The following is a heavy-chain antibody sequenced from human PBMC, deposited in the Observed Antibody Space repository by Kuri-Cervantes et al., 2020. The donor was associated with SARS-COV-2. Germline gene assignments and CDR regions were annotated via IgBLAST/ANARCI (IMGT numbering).Heavy chain of an antibody. J-gene: IGHJ5*02. V-gene: IGHV3-21*01. D-gene: IGHD2-2*01. CDR2: ISSSSSYT. CDR1: GFTFSSYW. CDR3: ARGSCSSTSCYYTNWFDP. Sequence: GESLKISCAASGFTFSSYWMNWVRQAPGKGLEWVSSISSSSSYTYYADSVKGRFTISRDNAKNSLYLQMNSLRAEDTAVYYCARGSCSSTSCYYTNWFDPWGQGTLVTVSS.